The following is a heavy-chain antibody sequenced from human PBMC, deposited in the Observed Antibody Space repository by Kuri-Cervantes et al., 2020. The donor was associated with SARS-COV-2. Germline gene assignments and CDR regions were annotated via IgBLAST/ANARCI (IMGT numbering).Heavy chain of an antibody. J-gene: IGHJ4*02. CDR1: GASISSSTYY. D-gene: IGHD5-18*01. CDR3: AALGRIQLWSIRY. Sequence: GSLRLSCTVSGASISSSTYYWGWICQSPGKGLEWLGSIYESGDTYYSSSLKSRLNLSVDTSKNQFSLKLTSVNASDTAVYYCAALGRIQLWSIRYWGRGTLVTVSS. V-gene: IGHV4-39*01. CDR2: IYESGDT.